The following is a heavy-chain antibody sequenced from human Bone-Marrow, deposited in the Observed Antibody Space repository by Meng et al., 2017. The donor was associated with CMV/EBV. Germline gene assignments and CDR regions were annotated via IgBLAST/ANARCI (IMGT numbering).Heavy chain of an antibody. CDR2: IYYSGST. CDR1: GGSISSSSYY. J-gene: IGHJ4*02. CDR3: ARGVATVTTYSPIYFDY. Sequence: SETLFLTCTVSGGSISSSSYYWGWIRQPPGKGLEWIGSIYYSGSTYYNPSLKSRVTISVDTSKNQFSLKLSSVTAADTAVYYCARGVATVTTYSPIYFDYWGQGTLVTASS. D-gene: IGHD4-17*01. V-gene: IGHV4-39*07.